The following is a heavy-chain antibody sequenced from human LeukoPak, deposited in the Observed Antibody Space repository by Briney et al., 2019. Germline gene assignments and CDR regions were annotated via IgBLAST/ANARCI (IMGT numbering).Heavy chain of an antibody. CDR1: GFTFDDYA. CDR3: ARDRLVGATTVSF. D-gene: IGHD1-26*01. Sequence: GGSLRLSCAASGFTFDDYAMHWVRQAPGEGLEWVSSISSSSSYIYYADSVKGRFTISRDNAKNSLYLQMNSLRAEDTAVYYCARDRLVGATTVSFWGQGTLVTVSS. CDR2: ISSSSSYI. V-gene: IGHV3-21*01. J-gene: IGHJ4*02.